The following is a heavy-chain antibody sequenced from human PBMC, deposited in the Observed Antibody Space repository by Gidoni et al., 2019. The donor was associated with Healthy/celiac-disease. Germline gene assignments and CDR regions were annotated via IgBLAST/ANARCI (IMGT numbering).Heavy chain of an antibody. D-gene: IGHD4-17*01. CDR2: TIPIYGTA. CDR3: ARVLEIYGDYSLAR. CDR1: GGHSSRCA. Sequence: QAPLVLSGGEGKQPGSPVKVSCNASGGHSSRCASSWVRQAPRQGLEWMGVTIPIYGTANYAQEFQGRVTITADKSTSTVYMELSSLRSEDTAVYYCARVLEIYGDYSLARWGQGTLVTVSS. V-gene: IGHV1-69*06. J-gene: IGHJ4*02.